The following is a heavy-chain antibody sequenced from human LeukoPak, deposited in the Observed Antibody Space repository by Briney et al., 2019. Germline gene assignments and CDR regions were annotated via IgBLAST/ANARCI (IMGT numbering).Heavy chain of an antibody. Sequence: PSQTLSLTCTVSGDSFSSGGYYWSWIRQHPGTGLEWIGYISYSGNTYYNPSLKSRAAISADTPKNQFSLKLSSTTAADTAVYYCARAPVATPSEFDYWGQGTLVTVSS. J-gene: IGHJ4*02. D-gene: IGHD5-12*01. V-gene: IGHV4-31*03. CDR3: ARAPVATPSEFDY. CDR2: ISYSGNT. CDR1: GDSFSSGGYY.